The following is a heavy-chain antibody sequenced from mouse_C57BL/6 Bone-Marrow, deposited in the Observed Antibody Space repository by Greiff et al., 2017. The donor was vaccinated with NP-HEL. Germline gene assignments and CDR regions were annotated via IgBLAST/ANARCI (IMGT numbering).Heavy chain of an antibody. CDR1: GYTFTSYW. J-gene: IGHJ1*03. D-gene: IGHD1-1*01. V-gene: IGHV1-69*01. CDR2: IDPSDSYT. CDR3: ARSTTVVATDWYFDV. Sequence: QVQLQQPGAELVMPGASVKLSCKASGYTFTSYWMHWVKQRPGQGLEWIGEIDPSDSYTNYNQKFKGKSTLTVDQSSSTAYMQLSSLTSEDSAVYYCARSTTVVATDWYFDVWGTGTTVTVSS.